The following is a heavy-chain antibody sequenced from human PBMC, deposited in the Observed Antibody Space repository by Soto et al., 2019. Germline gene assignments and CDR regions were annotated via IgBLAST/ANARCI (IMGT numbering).Heavy chain of an antibody. CDR1: GFTFSSYA. Sequence: GGSLRLSCAASGFTFSSYAMSWVRQAPGKGLEWVSGITGSGSTTYYADSVKGRFTISRDNSKNTLYLQMNGLRAEDTALYFCGKGAAGAYWGQGXLVTVYS. V-gene: IGHV3-23*01. D-gene: IGHD6-13*01. CDR3: GKGAAGAY. J-gene: IGHJ4*02. CDR2: ITGSGSTT.